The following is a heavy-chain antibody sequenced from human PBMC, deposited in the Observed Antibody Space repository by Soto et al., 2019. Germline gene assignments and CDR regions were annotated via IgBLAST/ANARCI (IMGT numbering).Heavy chain of an antibody. V-gene: IGHV3-15*01. CDR3: TTTGTIDY. CDR1: GFTFSNAW. Sequence: LRLSCAASGFTFSNAWMTWVRQAPGKGLEWVGRIKSNSDGGTTYYAAPVEGRFTISRDDSTNTVYLQMNSLKTEDTAVYYCTTTGTIDYWGQGTLVTVSS. J-gene: IGHJ4*02. D-gene: IGHD1-1*01. CDR2: IKSNSDGGTT.